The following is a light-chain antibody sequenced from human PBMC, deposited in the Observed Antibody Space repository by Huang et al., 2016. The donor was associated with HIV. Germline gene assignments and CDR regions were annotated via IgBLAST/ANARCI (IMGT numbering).Light chain of an antibody. J-gene: IGKJ3*01. CDR2: AAS. Sequence: ETVMTQSPVTLSVSPGVRASLSCRSSQFVSSHLAEYQQKPGQAPRLLISAASTRATGVPARCRGSGAGTEFTLNSSTLQSEDYAVYYCQQYNDFRSTFGPGTRVEIK. V-gene: IGKV3-15*01. CDR1: QFVSSH. CDR3: QQYNDFRST.